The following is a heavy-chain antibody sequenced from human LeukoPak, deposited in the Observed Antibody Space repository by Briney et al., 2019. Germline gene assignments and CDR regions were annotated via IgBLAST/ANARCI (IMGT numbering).Heavy chain of an antibody. V-gene: IGHV4-59*01. CDR1: GGSISSYY. CDR2: IYYSGST. D-gene: IGHD6-6*01. J-gene: IGHJ4*02. Sequence: PSETLSLTCTVSGGSISSYYWSWIRQPPGKGLEWIGYIYYSGSTNYNPSLKSRVTISVDTSKNQFSLKLSSVTAADTAVYYCARRKSSSSSAFDSWGQGTLVTVSS. CDR3: ARRKSSSSSAFDS.